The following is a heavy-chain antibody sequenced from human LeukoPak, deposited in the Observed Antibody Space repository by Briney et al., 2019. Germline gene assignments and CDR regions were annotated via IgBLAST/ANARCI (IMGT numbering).Heavy chain of an antibody. V-gene: IGHV3-30*02. CDR2: IRYDGSNK. J-gene: IGHJ4*02. D-gene: IGHD6-13*01. Sequence: GGSLRLSCAASGFTFSSYGMHWVRQAPGKGLEWVAFIRYDGSNKYYADSVKGRFTISRDNSKNTLYLQMNSLRAEDTAVYYCAKGRVAYSSSWYYFDYWGQGTLVTVSS. CDR3: AKGRVAYSSSWYYFDY. CDR1: GFTFSSYG.